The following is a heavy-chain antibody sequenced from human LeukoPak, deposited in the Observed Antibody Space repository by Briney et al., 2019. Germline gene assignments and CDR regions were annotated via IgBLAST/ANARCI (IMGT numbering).Heavy chain of an antibody. CDR3: AGDYSSSWYLPDY. J-gene: IGHJ4*02. D-gene: IGHD6-13*01. V-gene: IGHV1-2*02. CDR2: INPNSGGT. CDR1: XXXXXGXY. Sequence: ASVXXXXXXSXXXXXGXYMHWVRQAPGQGLEWMGWINPNSGGTNYAQKFQGRVTMTRDTSISTAYMELSRLRSDDTAVYYCAGDYSSSWYLPDYWGQGTLVTVSS.